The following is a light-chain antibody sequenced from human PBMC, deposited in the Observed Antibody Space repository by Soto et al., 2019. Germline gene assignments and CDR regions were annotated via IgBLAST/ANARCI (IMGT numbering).Light chain of an antibody. V-gene: IGLV2-8*01. CDR3: NSYSGSNNFVV. J-gene: IGLJ1*01. CDR2: EVN. Sequence: QSVLTQLPSASGTPGQSVTISCTGTSSDVGGYDYVSWYQQHPGKAPELIIYEVNKRPSGVPDRFSGSKSGNTASLTVSGLQAEDEADYYCNSYSGSNNFVVFGTGTKVTVL. CDR1: SSDVGGYDY.